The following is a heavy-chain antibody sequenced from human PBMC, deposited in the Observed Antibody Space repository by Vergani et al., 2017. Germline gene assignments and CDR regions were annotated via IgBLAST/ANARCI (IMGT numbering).Heavy chain of an antibody. CDR1: GITFWKFG. V-gene: IGHV3-9*01. D-gene: IGHD5-12*01. Sequence: EVDLVESGGGLAQPGGSLRLSCEASGITFWKFGMHWVRHGPGKGLEWVSGSSWNSGAVDYADSVRGRFTISRDNAKNSLFLEMNSLRFEDTAVYFCTKGSVYYHDSAGHGYDPYTGFDLWGQGTLVTVSS. CDR3: TKGSVYYHDSAGHGYDPYTGFDL. J-gene: IGHJ3*01. CDR2: SSWNSGAV.